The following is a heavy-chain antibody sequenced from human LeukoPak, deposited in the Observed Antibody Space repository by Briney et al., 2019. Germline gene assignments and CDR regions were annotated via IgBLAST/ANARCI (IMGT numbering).Heavy chain of an antibody. CDR1: GGSISSYY. V-gene: IGHV4-59*01. CDR3: ARRPDYYYYAMDV. CDR2: ISYSGST. J-gene: IGHJ6*02. Sequence: SETLSLTCIVSGGSISSYYWSWIRQPPGKGLEWIGYISYSGSTNYNPSLKSRVIISEDTSKNQISLKLSSVTTADTAVYYCARRPDYYYYAMDVWGQGTTVTVSS.